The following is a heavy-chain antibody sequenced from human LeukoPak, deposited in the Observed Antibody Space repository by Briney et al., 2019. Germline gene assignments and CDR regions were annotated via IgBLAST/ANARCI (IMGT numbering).Heavy chain of an antibody. Sequence: GGSLRLSCAASGFTFRSFAMHWVRQAPGKGLEWVAVTSYDGSNKYYADSVKGRFTLSRDNSKNTLFLQMNSLRAEDTAVYYCAQRGGLDYWGQGTLVTVSS. J-gene: IGHJ4*02. CDR2: TSYDGSNK. V-gene: IGHV3-30*04. D-gene: IGHD3-16*01. CDR3: AQRGGLDY. CDR1: GFTFRSFA.